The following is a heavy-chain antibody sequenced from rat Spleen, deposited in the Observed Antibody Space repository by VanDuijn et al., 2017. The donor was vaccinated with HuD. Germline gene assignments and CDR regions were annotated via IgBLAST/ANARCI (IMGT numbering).Heavy chain of an antibody. J-gene: IGHJ2*01. CDR1: GFSLTSYT. CDR3: ARVSY. CDR2: ISSGGST. Sequence: QVQLKESGPGLVQPSQTLSLTCTVSGFSLTSYTVSWVRQPPGKGLEWIAAISSGGSTYYNSALKSRPSISRDTSKSQVFLKMNSLQTEDTATYYCARVSYWGQGVMVTVSS. V-gene: IGHV2-6*01.